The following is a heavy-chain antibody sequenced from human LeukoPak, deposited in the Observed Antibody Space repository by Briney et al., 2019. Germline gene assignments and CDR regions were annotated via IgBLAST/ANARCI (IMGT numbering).Heavy chain of an antibody. CDR3: ARATASNWFDP. Sequence: GGSLRLSCAASGFTFSSYWMSWVRQAPGKGLEWVANIKEDGGEKQYVDSVKGRFTISRDNAKKSLYLQMNSLRAEDTAVYHCARATASNWFDPWGQGTLVTVSS. CDR2: IKEDGGEK. CDR1: GFTFSSYW. D-gene: IGHD2-21*01. J-gene: IGHJ5*02. V-gene: IGHV3-7*01.